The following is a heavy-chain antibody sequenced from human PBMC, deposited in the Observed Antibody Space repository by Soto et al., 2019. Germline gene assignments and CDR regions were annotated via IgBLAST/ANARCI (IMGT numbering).Heavy chain of an antibody. CDR2: ISSGGDTK. J-gene: IGHJ4*02. Sequence: EVQLVESGGGLVQPGGSLRLSCAVSGFTFRSYSMHWVRQSPGKGLEWISYISSGGDTKYYADSVTGRFTISRDNAKNSLFLQLSILRAEDMAVYYCARAFMWMGYWGQGTLVTVSS. V-gene: IGHV3-48*01. CDR1: GFTFRSYS. CDR3: ARAFMWMGY. D-gene: IGHD5-12*01.